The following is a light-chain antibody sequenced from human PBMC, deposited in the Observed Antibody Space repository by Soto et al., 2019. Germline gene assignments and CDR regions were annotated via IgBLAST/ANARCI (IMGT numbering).Light chain of an antibody. CDR2: GAS. CDR3: QQSNNWPYT. J-gene: IGKJ2*01. Sequence: EIVMTQSPATLSVSPGERATLSCSASQSVSSNLAWYQQKPGQAPRLLFYGASTRATGVPARFSGSGSGTDFTLTISSLPSEDFAVYYCQQSNNWPYTFGQGTKLEIK. CDR1: QSVSSN. V-gene: IGKV3-15*01.